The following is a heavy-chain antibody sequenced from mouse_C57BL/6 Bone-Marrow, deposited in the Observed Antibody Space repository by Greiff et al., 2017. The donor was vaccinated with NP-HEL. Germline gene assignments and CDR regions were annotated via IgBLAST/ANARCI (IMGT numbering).Heavy chain of an antibody. CDR3: ARSPDLRRDY. CDR2: IYPRSGNT. D-gene: IGHD1-1*01. Sequence: QVQLQQSGAELARPGASVKLSCKASGYTFTSYGISWVKQRTGQGLEWIGEIYPRSGNTYYNEKFKGKATLTADKSSSTAYMELRSLTSEDSAVYFCARSPDLRRDYWGQCTTLTVSS. CDR1: GYTFTSYG. V-gene: IGHV1-81*01. J-gene: IGHJ2*01.